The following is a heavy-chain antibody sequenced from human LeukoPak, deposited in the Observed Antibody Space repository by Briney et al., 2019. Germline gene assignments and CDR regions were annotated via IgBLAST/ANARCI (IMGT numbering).Heavy chain of an antibody. V-gene: IGHV4-59*01. CDR3: AGGEEWDRGCAGY. CDR1: HGSIRGYY. D-gene: IGHD1-26*01. CDR2: IHYSGST. J-gene: IGHJ4*02. Sequence: PSETLSLTCTVSHGSIRGYYWSWIRQHPGKGLEWIGFIHYSGSTNYTPSLKSRVTISVDTSKNQFSLKLTSVTAADTAVYYCAGGEEWDRGCAGYWGQGTLITVSS.